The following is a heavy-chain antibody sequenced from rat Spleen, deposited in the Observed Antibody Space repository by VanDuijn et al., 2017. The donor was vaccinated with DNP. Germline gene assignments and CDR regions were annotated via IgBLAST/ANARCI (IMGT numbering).Heavy chain of an antibody. CDR3: ARSTDCGCNWDY. J-gene: IGHJ2*01. Sequence: EVQLQESGPGLVKPSQSLSLTCSVTGHSITNSYRWNWIRKFPGNKLEWMGYVNSAGNTRYNPSLKSRISISRDISKNQFFLQVNSVTTEDTATYYCARSTDCGCNWDYWGQGVMVPVSS. D-gene: IGHD1-4*01. CDR1: GHSITNSYR. CDR2: VNSAGNT. V-gene: IGHV3-3*01.